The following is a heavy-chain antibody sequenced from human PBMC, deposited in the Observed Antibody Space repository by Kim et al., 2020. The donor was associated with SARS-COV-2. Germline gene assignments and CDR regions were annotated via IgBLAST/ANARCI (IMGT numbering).Heavy chain of an antibody. Sequence: GGSLRLSCAASGFSFSDYYMSWIRQAPGKGLEWVSYITSGSTIHYADSVKGRFTISRDNAKNSLYLQMNSLRAEDTAVYYCARGGGGWYGYYFDYWGQGT. D-gene: IGHD6-19*01. V-gene: IGHV3-11*01. J-gene: IGHJ4*02. CDR1: GFSFSDYY. CDR3: ARGGGGWYGYYFDY. CDR2: ITSGSTI.